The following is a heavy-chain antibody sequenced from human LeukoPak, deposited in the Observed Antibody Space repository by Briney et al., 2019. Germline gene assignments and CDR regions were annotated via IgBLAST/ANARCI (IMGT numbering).Heavy chain of an antibody. V-gene: IGHV3-74*01. CDR3: ARASVGATQREGDY. J-gene: IGHJ4*02. CDR2: INSDGSST. D-gene: IGHD1-26*01. CDR1: GSTFSSYW. Sequence: GGSLRLSCAASGSTFSSYWMHWVRQAPGKGLVWVSRINSDGSSTSYADSVEGRFTISRDNAKNTLYLQMNSLRAEDTAVYYCARASVGATQREGDYWGQGTLDTVSS.